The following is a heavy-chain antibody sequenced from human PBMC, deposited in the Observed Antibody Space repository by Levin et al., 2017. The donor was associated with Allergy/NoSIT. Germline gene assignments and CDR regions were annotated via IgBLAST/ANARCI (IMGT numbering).Heavy chain of an antibody. Sequence: LSLTCAASGFTFDDYAMHWVRQAPGKGLEWVSGISWNSGSIGYADSVKGRFTISRDNAKNSLYLQMNSLRAEDTALYYCAKDILDAGIAVAGYFDYWGQGTLVTVSS. CDR3: AKDILDAGIAVAGYFDY. J-gene: IGHJ4*02. D-gene: IGHD6-19*01. CDR2: ISWNSGSI. CDR1: GFTFDDYA. V-gene: IGHV3-9*01.